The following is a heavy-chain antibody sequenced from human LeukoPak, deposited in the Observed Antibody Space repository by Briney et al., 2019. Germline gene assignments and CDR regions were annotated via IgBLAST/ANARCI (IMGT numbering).Heavy chain of an antibody. Sequence: GRSLRLSCAASGFTFSSYGMHWVRQAPGKGLEWVAVIWYDGSNKYYAGSVKGRFTISRDNSKNTLYLQMNSLRAEDTAVYYCARTSGPPEPFFDYWGQGTLVTVSS. D-gene: IGHD3-10*01. CDR3: ARTSGPPEPFFDY. CDR1: GFTFSSYG. CDR2: IWYDGSNK. J-gene: IGHJ4*02. V-gene: IGHV3-33*01.